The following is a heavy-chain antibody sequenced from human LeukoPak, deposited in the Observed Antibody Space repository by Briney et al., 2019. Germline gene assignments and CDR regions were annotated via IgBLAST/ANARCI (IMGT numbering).Heavy chain of an antibody. J-gene: IGHJ4*02. D-gene: IGHD3-3*01. CDR1: GFTFSSYS. CDR3: ARGRGHDFWGGYNDY. V-gene: IGHV3-48*01. CDR2: ISSSSSTI. Sequence: PGGSLRLSCAASGFTFSSYSMNWVRQAPGKGLEWVSYISSSSSTIYYADSGKGRFTISRDNAKNSLYLQMNSLRAEDTAVYYCARGRGHDFWGGYNDYWGQGTLVTVSS.